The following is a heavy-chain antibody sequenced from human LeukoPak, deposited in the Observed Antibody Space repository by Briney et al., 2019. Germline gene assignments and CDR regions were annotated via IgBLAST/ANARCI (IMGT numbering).Heavy chain of an antibody. CDR2: MNPSSGNT. CDR1: GYTFTSYD. J-gene: IGHJ4*02. Sequence: ASVKVSCKASGYTFTSYDINWVRQATGQGLEWMGWMNPSSGNTGYAQKFQGRVTMTRNTSISTAYMELSSLRSEDTAVYYCASVRFLEWYLFDYWGQGTLVTVSS. V-gene: IGHV1-8*01. D-gene: IGHD3-3*01. CDR3: ASVRFLEWYLFDY.